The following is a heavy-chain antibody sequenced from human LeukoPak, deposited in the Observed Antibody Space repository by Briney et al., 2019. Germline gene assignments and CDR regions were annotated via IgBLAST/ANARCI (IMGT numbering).Heavy chain of an antibody. V-gene: IGHV3-74*01. CDR1: GFTFSNFW. J-gene: IGHJ6*02. CDR2: IYGDGSFT. CDR3: ARARTYDSSGPYYYYYAMDV. D-gene: IGHD3-22*01. Sequence: GGSLRLSCAASGFTFSNFWMHWVRQAPGKGLVWVALIYGDGSFTRYADSVKGRFTISRDNAKNTVYLQMNSLRAEDTAVYYCARARTYDSSGPYYYYYAMDVWGQGTTVTVSS.